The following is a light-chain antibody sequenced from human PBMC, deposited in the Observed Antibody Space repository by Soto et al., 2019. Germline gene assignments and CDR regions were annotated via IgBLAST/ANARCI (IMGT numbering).Light chain of an antibody. V-gene: IGLV2-8*01. CDR3: KSYAVSNTYV. CDR2: EVV. Sequence: QSALTQPPSASGSPGQSVTISCTGTKNDIGVYDFVSWYQHHPGKAPRLIIYEVVQRPSGVPYRFSRSTSGNTAALTVSGLQAADEADYLCKSYAVSNTYVFGSGTKVTVL. CDR1: KNDIGVYDF. J-gene: IGLJ1*01.